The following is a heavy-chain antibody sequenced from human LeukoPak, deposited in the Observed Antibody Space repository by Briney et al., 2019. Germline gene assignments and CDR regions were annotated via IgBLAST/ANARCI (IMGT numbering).Heavy chain of an antibody. V-gene: IGHV1-2*02. J-gene: IGHJ5*02. CDR3: ARVLGSRVDP. CDR1: GYTFTASY. Sequence: ASVKVSCKISGYTFTASYMHWVRQAPGQGLEWMGWINPNSGETNYTPRFQGRATMTRDTSISTAYMEVTRLASDDTAIYYCARVLGSRVDPWGQGTLVTVSS. CDR2: INPNSGET.